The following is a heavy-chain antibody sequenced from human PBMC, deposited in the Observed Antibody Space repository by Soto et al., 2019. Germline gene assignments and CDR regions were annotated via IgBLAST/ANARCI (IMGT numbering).Heavy chain of an antibody. CDR1: GYTFTSYY. V-gene: IGHV1-46*01. Sequence: ASVKVSCKASGYTFTSYYMHWVRQAPGQGLEWMGIINPSGGSTSYAQKFQGRVTMTRDTSTSTVYMELSSLRSEDTAVYYCARTLGYCSSTCCYDYYYYGMDVWGQRTTVPVSS. J-gene: IGHJ6*02. CDR3: ARTLGYCSSTCCYDYYYYGMDV. CDR2: INPSGGST. D-gene: IGHD2-2*01.